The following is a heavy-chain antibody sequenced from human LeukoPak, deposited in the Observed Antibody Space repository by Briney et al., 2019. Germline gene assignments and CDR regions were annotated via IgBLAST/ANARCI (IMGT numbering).Heavy chain of an antibody. CDR3: AREARYSSDLGY. CDR2: INAYNGDT. J-gene: IGHJ4*02. Sequence: ASVKVSCKASNYTFTSYGISWVRQAPGQGLEWMAWINAYNGDTNYAQKFQGWVTMTRDTSISTAYMELSRLRSDDTAVYYCAREARYSSDLGYWGQGTLVTVSS. V-gene: IGHV1-18*01. D-gene: IGHD6-19*01. CDR1: NYTFTSYG.